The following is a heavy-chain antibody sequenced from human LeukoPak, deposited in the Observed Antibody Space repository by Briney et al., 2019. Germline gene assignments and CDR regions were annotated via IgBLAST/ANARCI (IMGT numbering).Heavy chain of an antibody. Sequence: QTGGSLRLSCAASGFTFSSYGMHWVRQAPGKGLEWVAVISYDGSNKYYADSVKGRFTISRDNSKNTLYLQMNSLRAEDTAVYYCAKDQVVYANTGRYFQHWGQGTLVTVSS. CDR3: AKDQVVYANTGRYFQH. J-gene: IGHJ1*01. D-gene: IGHD2-8*02. CDR2: ISYDGSNK. CDR1: GFTFSSYG. V-gene: IGHV3-30*18.